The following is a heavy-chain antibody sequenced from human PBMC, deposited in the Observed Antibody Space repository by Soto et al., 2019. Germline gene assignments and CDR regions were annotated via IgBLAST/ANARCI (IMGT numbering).Heavy chain of an antibody. CDR1: GFTFSSYG. J-gene: IGHJ2*01. Sequence: QVQLVESGGGVVQPGRSLRLSCAASGFTFSSYGMHWVRQAPGKGLEWVAVISYDGSNKYYADSVKGRFTISRDNSKNTLYLQMNSLRAEDTAVYYCAKTGPDYDSSGSYNLYWYFDLWGRGTLLTVSS. V-gene: IGHV3-30*18. D-gene: IGHD3-22*01. CDR3: AKTGPDYDSSGSYNLYWYFDL. CDR2: ISYDGSNK.